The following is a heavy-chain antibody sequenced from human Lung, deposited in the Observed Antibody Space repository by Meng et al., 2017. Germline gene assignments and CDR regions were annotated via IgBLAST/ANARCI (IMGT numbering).Heavy chain of an antibody. Sequence: LLVEVGVDLVEAGGSLRRSCAASGFTFSNAWMSWVRQAPGKGLEWVGRIKSKTDGETADYAAPVKGRFTISRDDSQNTLYLQMNSLKTEDTAVYYCQWLSTHPPDQWGQGTLVTVSS. D-gene: IGHD3-22*01. CDR3: QWLSTHPPDQ. CDR1: GFTFSNAW. CDR2: IKSKTDGETA. V-gene: IGHV3-15*01. J-gene: IGHJ4*01.